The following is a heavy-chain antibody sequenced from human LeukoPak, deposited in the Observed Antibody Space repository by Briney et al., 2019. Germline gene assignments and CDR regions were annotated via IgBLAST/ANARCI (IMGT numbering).Heavy chain of an antibody. D-gene: IGHD3-16*01. CDR2: VMSGRGST. CDR1: GFSVSDYS. V-gene: IGHV3-11*05. J-gene: IGHJ4*02. CDR3: TRERRGSYYAFES. Sequence: GGSLRLSCAASGFSVSDYSISWIRQSPGKGSEWISYVMSGRGSTNYADSVKGRFTISRDNAKNSVALQLDGLRADDTAVYFCTRERRGSYYAFESWGQGTLVTVSS.